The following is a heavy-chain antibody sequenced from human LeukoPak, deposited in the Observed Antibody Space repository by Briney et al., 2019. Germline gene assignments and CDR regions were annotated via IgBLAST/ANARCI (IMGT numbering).Heavy chain of an antibody. D-gene: IGHD3-16*02. Sequence: SETLSLSCAVSGDSISDYYWSWIRQPPGKGLEWIAYIYYHGTTSYNPSLKSRVTISLDTSKNQFSLILTSVTATDTAVYYCARAMTSRSRIFDYWGQGSLVTVSS. CDR3: ARAMTSRSRIFDY. J-gene: IGHJ4*02. CDR1: GDSISDYY. CDR2: IYYHGTT. V-gene: IGHV4-59*01.